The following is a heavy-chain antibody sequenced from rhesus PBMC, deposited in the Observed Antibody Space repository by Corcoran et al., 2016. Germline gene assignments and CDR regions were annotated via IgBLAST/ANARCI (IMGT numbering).Heavy chain of an antibody. CDR3: ARLLYYSGSYYYGY. V-gene: IGHV4S7*01. Sequence: QVQLPESGPGLVKPSEPLSLTCPVSGGSLRGGYGWSWLRQPPGQGLEWIGHIFSSIGSTYYNPSLKSRVTISRDTSKNQFSLKLSSVTAADTAVYYCARLLYYSGSYYYGYWGQGVLVTVSS. J-gene: IGHJ4*01. D-gene: IGHD3-16*01. CDR2: IFSSIGST. CDR1: GGSLRGGYG.